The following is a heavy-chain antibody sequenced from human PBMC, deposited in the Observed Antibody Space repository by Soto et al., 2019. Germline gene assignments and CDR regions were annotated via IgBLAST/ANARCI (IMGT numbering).Heavy chain of an antibody. CDR2: IDPNSGGT. D-gene: IGHD6-19*01. CDR3: ARPLYSSSGY. V-gene: IGHV1-2*02. CDR1: GYIFTGYY. Sequence: ASVKVSCKASGYIFTGYYMHWVRQAPGQGLEWMGWIDPNSGGTNYAQRFQGRVTMTRDTSISTAYMELSRLRSDDTAVYYCARPLYSSSGYWGQGTLVTV. J-gene: IGHJ4*02.